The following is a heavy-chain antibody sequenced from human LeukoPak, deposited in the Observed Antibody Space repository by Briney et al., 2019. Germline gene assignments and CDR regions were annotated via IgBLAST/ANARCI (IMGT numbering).Heavy chain of an antibody. Sequence: SVKVSCKASGFTFTSSAVQWVRQARGQRLEWIGWIVVGSGNTNYAQKFQERVTITRDMSTSTAYMELSSLRSEDTAVYYCAGYCSSTSCYYDYWGQGTLVTVSS. CDR1: GFTFTSSA. D-gene: IGHD2-2*01. CDR2: IVVGSGNT. V-gene: IGHV1-58*01. J-gene: IGHJ4*02. CDR3: AGYCSSTSCYYDY.